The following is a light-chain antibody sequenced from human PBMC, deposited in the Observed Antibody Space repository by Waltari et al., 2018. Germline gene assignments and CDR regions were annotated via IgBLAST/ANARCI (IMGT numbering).Light chain of an antibody. J-gene: IGKJ3*01. CDR3: QQYSSYSIT. CDR2: EAS. V-gene: IGKV1-5*03. CDR1: QSVDNW. Sequence: DIQLTQSPSTLSAYVGDRVTITCRASQSVDNWLAWYQQKPGKAPKLLVYEASRLQSGVPSRFSGRGFEKEFTLTISSLQPDDFATYYCQQYSSYSITFGPGTKVDIK.